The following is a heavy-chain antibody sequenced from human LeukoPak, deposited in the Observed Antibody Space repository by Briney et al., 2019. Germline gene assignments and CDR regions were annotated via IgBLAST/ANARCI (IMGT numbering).Heavy chain of an antibody. V-gene: IGHV3-48*04. CDR1: GFTFSRYS. CDR2: ISSSSTTI. D-gene: IGHD1-26*01. CDR3: AREGNSGSYWYYFDY. J-gene: IGHJ4*02. Sequence: SGGSLRLSCAASGFTFSRYSMNWVRQAPGKGLEWLSYISSSSTTIYYADSVKGRFTISRDNAKNSLYLQVNSLRAEDTAVYYCAREGNSGSYWYYFDYWGQGTLVTVSS.